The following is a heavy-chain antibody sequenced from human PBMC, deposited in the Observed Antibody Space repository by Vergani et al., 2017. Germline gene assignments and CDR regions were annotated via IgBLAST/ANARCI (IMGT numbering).Heavy chain of an antibody. D-gene: IGHD5-12*01. CDR3: ARGRGAYDDKSLGEYFQH. CDR2: IYYSGST. J-gene: IGHJ1*01. CDR1: GGSFSGYY. Sequence: QVQLQQWGAGLLKPSETLSLTCAVYGGSFSGYYWSWIRQPPGKGLEWIGYIYYSGSTYYNPSLKSRVTISVDTSKNQFSLKLSSVTAADTAVYYCARGRGAYDDKSLGEYFQHWGQGTLVTVSS. V-gene: IGHV4-34*01.